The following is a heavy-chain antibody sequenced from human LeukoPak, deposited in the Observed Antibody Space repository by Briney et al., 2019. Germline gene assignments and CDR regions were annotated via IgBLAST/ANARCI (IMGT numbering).Heavy chain of an antibody. V-gene: IGHV1-69*05. CDR3: ARLKSAYYPALDY. CDR1: GATFSSFA. Sequence: SVKVSCKTSGATFSSFAINWVRQAPGQGLEWMAGIIPIFGTTKYAQKFQGRVTIVTDESTNTAYMELSSLRSEDTAIYYCARLKSAYYPALDYWGQGTLVTVSS. J-gene: IGHJ4*02. CDR2: IIPIFGTT. D-gene: IGHD1-26*01.